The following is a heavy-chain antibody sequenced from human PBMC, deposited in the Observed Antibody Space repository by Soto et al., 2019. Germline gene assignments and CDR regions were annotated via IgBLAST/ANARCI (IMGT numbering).Heavy chain of an antibody. CDR3: ARVAQADLGTAMVICFDY. J-gene: IGHJ4*02. Sequence: ASVKVSCKASGYTFTSYYMHWVRQAPEQGLEWMGILNPSGGSTSYAQKVQGRVTMTRDTSTSTVYMELSSLRAEDTALYYCARVAQADLGTAMVICFDYWGQGTLVTVSS. D-gene: IGHD5-18*01. CDR1: GYTFTSYY. CDR2: LNPSGGST. V-gene: IGHV1-46*01.